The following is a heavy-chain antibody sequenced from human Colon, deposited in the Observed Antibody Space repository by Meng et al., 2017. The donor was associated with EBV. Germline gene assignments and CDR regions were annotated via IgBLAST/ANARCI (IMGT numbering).Heavy chain of an antibody. CDR2: IYYSGST. Sequence: VQRQEPGPGLVKPSQTLSLTCTVSGGSVSSGGYYWTWIRQHPGKGLEWFGHIYYSGSTFYNPSLKRRVIISIDTSKNQFSLNLRSVTAADTAVYYCARVSSGWDYFDYWGQGTLVTVSS. V-gene: IGHV4-31*03. CDR3: ARVSSGWDYFDY. J-gene: IGHJ4*02. D-gene: IGHD6-19*01. CDR1: GGSVSSGGYY.